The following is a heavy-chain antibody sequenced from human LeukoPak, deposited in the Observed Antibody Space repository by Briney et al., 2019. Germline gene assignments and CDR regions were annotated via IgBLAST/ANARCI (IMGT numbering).Heavy chain of an antibody. V-gene: IGHV3-11*04. D-gene: IGHD4-17*01. CDR1: GFTFSDYY. Sequence: PGGSLRLACAASGFTFSDYYMSWIRQAPGKGLEWVSYISSSGSTIYYADSVKGRFTISRDNAKNSLYLQMNSLRAEDTAVYYCARENYGDYLSSLYYYYYMDVWGKGTTVTVSS. CDR2: ISSSGSTI. J-gene: IGHJ6*03. CDR3: ARENYGDYLSSLYYYYYMDV.